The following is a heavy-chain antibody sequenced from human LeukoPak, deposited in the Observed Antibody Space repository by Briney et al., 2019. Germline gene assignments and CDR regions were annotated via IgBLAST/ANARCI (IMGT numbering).Heavy chain of an antibody. CDR2: ISSSGSTI. Sequence: TGGSLRLSCAASGFTFTDYYMSWIRQAPGKGLEWVSYISSSGSTIYYADSVKGRFTISRDNAKNSLYLQMNSLRAEDTAVYYCATRSYYYDSSGYLDYWGQGTLVTVSS. V-gene: IGHV3-11*01. J-gene: IGHJ4*02. D-gene: IGHD3-22*01. CDR1: GFTFTDYY. CDR3: ATRSYYYDSSGYLDY.